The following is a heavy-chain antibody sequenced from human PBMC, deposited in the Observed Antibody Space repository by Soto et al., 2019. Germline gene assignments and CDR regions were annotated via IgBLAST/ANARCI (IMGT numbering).Heavy chain of an antibody. CDR2: ISYNGDIK. CDR1: GFTFSSYG. V-gene: IGHV3-30*18. J-gene: IGHJ4*02. CDR3: AKHSSTFVY. D-gene: IGHD6-13*01. Sequence: GGSLRLSCAASGFTFSSYGMHWVRQAPGKGLEWVTFISYNGDIKYYADSVKGRFTISRDNSKNTVYLEMNSLRANDTAVYYCAKHSSTFVYWGQGTLVTVSS.